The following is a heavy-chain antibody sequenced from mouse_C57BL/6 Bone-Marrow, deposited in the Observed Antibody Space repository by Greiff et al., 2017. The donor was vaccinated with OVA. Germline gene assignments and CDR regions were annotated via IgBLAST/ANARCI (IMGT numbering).Heavy chain of an antibody. CDR3: ASKVYYYGSSYDWYFDV. CDR2: IFPGSGST. V-gene: IGHV1-75*01. CDR1: GYTFTDYY. J-gene: IGHJ1*03. D-gene: IGHD1-1*01. Sequence: QVQLQQSGPELVKPGASVKISCKASGYTFTDYYINWVKQRPGQGLEWIGWIFPGSGSTYYNEKFKGKATLTVDKSSSTAYMLLSSLTSEDSAVYFCASKVYYYGSSYDWYFDVWGTGTTVTVSS.